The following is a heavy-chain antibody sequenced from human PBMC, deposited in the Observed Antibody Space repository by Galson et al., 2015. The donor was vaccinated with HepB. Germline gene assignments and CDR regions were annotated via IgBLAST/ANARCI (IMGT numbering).Heavy chain of an antibody. CDR3: ARDSSTTSYYYYGMDV. Sequence: SLRLSCAASEFTFSSYSMNWVRQAPGKGLEWVSSISSSSSYIYYADSVKGRFTISRDNAKNSLYLQMNSLRAEDTAVYYCARDSSTTSYYYYGMDVWGQGTTVTVSS. CDR1: EFTFSSYS. V-gene: IGHV3-21*01. CDR2: ISSSSSYI. D-gene: IGHD2-2*01. J-gene: IGHJ6*02.